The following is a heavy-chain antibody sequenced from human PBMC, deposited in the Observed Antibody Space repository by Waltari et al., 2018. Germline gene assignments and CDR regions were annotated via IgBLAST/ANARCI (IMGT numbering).Heavy chain of an antibody. Sequence: QVQLVQSGAEVKKPGASVKVSCKASGYTFTGYYMHWVRQAPGQGLEWMGRINPNSGGTNYAQKFQGRVTMTRDTSISTAYMELSRLRSDDTAVYYCARELYYYDSSGYTAFDYWGQGTLVTVSS. D-gene: IGHD3-22*01. CDR3: ARELYYYDSSGYTAFDY. J-gene: IGHJ4*02. CDR1: GYTFTGYY. CDR2: INPNSGGT. V-gene: IGHV1-2*06.